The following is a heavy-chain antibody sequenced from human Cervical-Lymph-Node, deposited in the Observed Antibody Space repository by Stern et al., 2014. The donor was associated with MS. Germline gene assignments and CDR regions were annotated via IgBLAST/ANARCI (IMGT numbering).Heavy chain of an antibody. CDR2: IIPALNVA. V-gene: IGHV1-69*09. Sequence: QLVQSGAELKKPGSSVKVSCKASGGPLSTYTITRVRQAPGQGLEWMGRIIPALNVANYAQKFQGRLTITADKSTSTAYMEMSSLRSDDTAVYYCAGPAPLDWGQGTLVTVSS. D-gene: IGHD2-2*01. J-gene: IGHJ4*02. CDR1: GGPLSTYT. CDR3: AGPAPLD.